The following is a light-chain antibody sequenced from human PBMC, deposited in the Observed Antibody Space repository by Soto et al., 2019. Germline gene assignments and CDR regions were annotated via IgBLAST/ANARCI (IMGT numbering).Light chain of an antibody. Sequence: DIQLTQSPSSLSASVGDRVSISCRASQSISNYLNWYQQKPGKAPKVLIFAASRLQSGVPSRFSGSGSGTDFTLTISSLQPEDFATYYCQQYYTYPPTFGPGTKVDIK. CDR3: QQYYTYPPT. V-gene: IGKV1-39*01. CDR2: AAS. J-gene: IGKJ3*01. CDR1: QSISNY.